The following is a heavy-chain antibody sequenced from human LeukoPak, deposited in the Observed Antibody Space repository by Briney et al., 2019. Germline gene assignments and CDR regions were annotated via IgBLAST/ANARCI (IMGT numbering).Heavy chain of an antibody. Sequence: GGSLRLSCAASGFTFSSYGMHWARQAPGKGLEWAAFIRYDGSNKYYADSVKGRFTISRDNSKNTLYLQMNSLRAEDTAVYYCAKDGPIVVVPAARAASYYFDYWGQGTLVTVSS. CDR2: IRYDGSNK. V-gene: IGHV3-30*02. CDR1: GFTFSSYG. CDR3: AKDGPIVVVPAARAASYYFDY. J-gene: IGHJ4*02. D-gene: IGHD2-2*01.